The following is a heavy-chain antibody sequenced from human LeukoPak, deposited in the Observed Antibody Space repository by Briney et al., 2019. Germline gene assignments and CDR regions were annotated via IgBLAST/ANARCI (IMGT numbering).Heavy chain of an antibody. Sequence: GGSLRLSCAASGFTFSRHWMTWVRQAPGKGLEWVANIKQDGVDKYYMDSVKGRFTISRDNAKNSLYLQMNSLRAEDTAVYYCVRDLDFWGQGTLVTVSS. CDR3: VRDLDF. J-gene: IGHJ4*02. CDR1: GFTFSRHW. V-gene: IGHV3-7*03. CDR2: IKQDGVDK.